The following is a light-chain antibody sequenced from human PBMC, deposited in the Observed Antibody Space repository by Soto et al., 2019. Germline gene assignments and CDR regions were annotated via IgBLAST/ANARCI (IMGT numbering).Light chain of an antibody. CDR2: EVS. CDR3: CSYTPTSTHV. Sequence: QSVLTQPASVSGSPAQSITISCTGTSSDVGGYNYVSWYQHHPGKAPKLIIYEVSYRPSGVSNRFSGSKSGNTASLTISGLQADDEADYYCCSYTPTSTHVFGTGTKVTVL. J-gene: IGLJ1*01. CDR1: SSDVGGYNY. V-gene: IGLV2-14*01.